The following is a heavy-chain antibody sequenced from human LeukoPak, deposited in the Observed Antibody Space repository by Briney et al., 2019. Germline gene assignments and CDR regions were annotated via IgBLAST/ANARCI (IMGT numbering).Heavy chain of an antibody. D-gene: IGHD2-8*01. CDR3: AKMVREFYTISYYFDY. Sequence: GGSLRLSCAASGFTFSNYAMSWVRQAPGKGLEWVSVITGSGGSTYYADSVKGRFTISRDNSKNTLYLQMNSLRAEDTAVYYCAKMVREFYTISYYFDYWGQGTLVTVSS. CDR2: ITGSGGST. J-gene: IGHJ4*02. CDR1: GFTFSNYA. V-gene: IGHV3-23*01.